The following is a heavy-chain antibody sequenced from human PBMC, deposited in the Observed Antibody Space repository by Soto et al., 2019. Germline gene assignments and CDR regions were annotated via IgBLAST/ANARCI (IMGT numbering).Heavy chain of an antibody. CDR3: ARVARREGFWSGYSTYYYGMDV. D-gene: IGHD3-3*01. V-gene: IGHV4-38-2*01. Sequence: KPSETLSLTCAVSGYSISSGYYWGWIRQPPGKGLEWIGSIYHSGSTYYNPSLKSRVTISVDTSKNQFSLKLSSVTAADTAVYYCARVARREGFWSGYSTYYYGMDVWGQGTTVTVSS. CDR2: IYHSGST. J-gene: IGHJ6*02. CDR1: GYSISSGYY.